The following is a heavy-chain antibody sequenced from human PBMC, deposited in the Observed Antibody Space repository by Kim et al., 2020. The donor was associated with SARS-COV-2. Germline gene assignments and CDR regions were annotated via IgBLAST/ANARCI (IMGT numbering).Heavy chain of an antibody. J-gene: IGHJ3*02. CDR1: GFTFSSYA. V-gene: IGHV3-23*01. CDR3: AKDRGYGWAGTDAFDI. D-gene: IGHD3-10*01. Sequence: GGSLRLSCAASGFTFSSYAMSWVRQAPGKGLEWVSAISGSGGSTYYADSVKGRFTISRDNSKNTLYLQMNSLRAEDTAVYYCAKDRGYGWAGTDAFDIWGQGTMVTVSS. CDR2: ISGSGGST.